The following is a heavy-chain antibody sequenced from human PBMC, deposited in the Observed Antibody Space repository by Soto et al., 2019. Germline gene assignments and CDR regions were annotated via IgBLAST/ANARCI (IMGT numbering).Heavy chain of an antibody. Sequence: GGSLRLSCAASGFTFSSYSMNWVRQAPGKGLEWVSSISSSSSYIYYADSVKGRFTISRDNAKNSLYLQMNSLRAEDTAVYYCASIGPKNYYYYYYMDVWGKGTTVTVSS. J-gene: IGHJ6*03. V-gene: IGHV3-21*01. CDR2: ISSSSSYI. CDR3: ASIGPKNYYYYYYMDV. CDR1: GFTFSSYS.